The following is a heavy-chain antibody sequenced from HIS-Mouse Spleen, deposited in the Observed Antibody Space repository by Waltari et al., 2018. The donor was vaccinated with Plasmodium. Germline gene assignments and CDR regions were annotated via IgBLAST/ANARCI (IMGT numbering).Heavy chain of an antibody. Sequence: QVQLVQSGAEVKKPGASVKVSCKASGYTFTGYSLHWVHQAPGPGLEWMGWIKPNSGGTNYAQKFQGRVTMTRDTSISTAYMELSRLRSDDTAVYYCARVLGYKAAAGTFVEYFQHWGQGTLVTVSS. J-gene: IGHJ1*01. CDR2: IKPNSGGT. CDR3: ARVLGYKAAAGTFVEYFQH. D-gene: IGHD6-13*01. CDR1: GYTFTGYS. V-gene: IGHV1-2*02.